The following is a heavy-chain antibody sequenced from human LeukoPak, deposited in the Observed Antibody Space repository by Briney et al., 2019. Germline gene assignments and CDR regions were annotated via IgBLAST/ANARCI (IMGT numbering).Heavy chain of an antibody. CDR2: VYYSGST. D-gene: IGHD6-19*01. V-gene: IGHV4-59*08. Sequence: SETLSLTCTVSGGSINTYYWSWIRQPPGKGLEWIGYVYYSGSTNYNPSLESRVTISVDTSKNQFSLKLNSVTAADTAVYYCARQSAVAGNYYYGMDVWGQGTTVTVSS. J-gene: IGHJ6*02. CDR1: GGSINTYY. CDR3: ARQSAVAGNYYYGMDV.